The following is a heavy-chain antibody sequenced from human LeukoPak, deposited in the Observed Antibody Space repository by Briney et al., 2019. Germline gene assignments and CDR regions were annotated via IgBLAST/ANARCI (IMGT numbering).Heavy chain of an antibody. CDR2: ISPDGGAK. CDR1: GFRFSNHW. J-gene: IGHJ5*02. Sequence: GGPLRLSCAASGFRFSNHWMRWIRQAPEKGLEWVANISPDGGAKFYMDSVTGRFTVSRDNAENSLYLQMNSLRAKDTAVYYCVRGGESTWSWGQGTLVTVSS. V-gene: IGHV3-7*01. D-gene: IGHD2-15*01. CDR3: VRGGESTWS.